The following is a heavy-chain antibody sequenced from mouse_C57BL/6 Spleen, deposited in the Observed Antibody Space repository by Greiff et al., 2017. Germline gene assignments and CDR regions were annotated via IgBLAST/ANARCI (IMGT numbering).Heavy chain of an antibody. V-gene: IGHV1-19*01. J-gene: IGHJ3*01. D-gene: IGHD3-1*01. CDR2: INPYNGGT. CDR1: GYTLTDYY. CDR3: ARGSWAY. Sequence: EVKLQQSGPVLVKPGASVKMSCKASGYTLTDYYMNWVKQSHGKSLEWIGVINPYNGGTSYNQKFKGKATLTVDKSSSTAYMELNSLTAKDSAVYYCARGSWAYWGQGTLVTVSA.